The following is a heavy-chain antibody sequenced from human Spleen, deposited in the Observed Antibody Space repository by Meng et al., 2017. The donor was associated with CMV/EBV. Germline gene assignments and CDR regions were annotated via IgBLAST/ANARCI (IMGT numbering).Heavy chain of an antibody. V-gene: IGHV3-23*01. J-gene: IGHJ4*02. D-gene: IGHD3-9*01. CDR2: ITGSGGST. CDR3: AKRIYDILTGYHSAFDY. CDR1: FTVSTYA. Sequence: FTVSTYAMSGVRRAPGKGLEWVSGITGSGGSTDYADSVKGRFTISRDNSKNTLYLLMNSLRAEDTAVYYCAKRIYDILTGYHSAFDYWGQGTLVTVSS.